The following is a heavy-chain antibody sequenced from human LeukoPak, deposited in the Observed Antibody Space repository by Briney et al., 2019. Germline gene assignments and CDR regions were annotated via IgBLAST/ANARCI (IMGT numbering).Heavy chain of an antibody. J-gene: IGHJ4*03. Sequence: GGSLRLSCAAPGFTFSNFGMHWVRQAPGKGLEWVSVISYDGSNKYYADSVKGRFTISRDSSKSTLYLQMNSLRAEGTALYYCAKDHSSGYFDFWGQGALVTVSS. CDR1: GFTFSNFG. CDR3: AKDHSSGYFDF. D-gene: IGHD6-19*01. V-gene: IGHV3-30*18. CDR2: ISYDGSNK.